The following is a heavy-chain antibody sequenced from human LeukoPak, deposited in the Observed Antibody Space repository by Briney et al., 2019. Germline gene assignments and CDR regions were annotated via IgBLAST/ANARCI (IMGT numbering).Heavy chain of an antibody. CDR2: ISGYNGNT. CDR3: ARAAAYDSSGYYLLEYFQH. J-gene: IGHJ1*01. V-gene: IGHV1-18*01. D-gene: IGHD3-22*01. Sequence: ASVKVSCKASGYTLNTYGITWVRQAPGQGLEWMGWISGYNGNTNYAQKFQDRVTMTTDTSTSTAYMELSRLRSDDTAVYYCARAAAYDSSGYYLLEYFQHWGQGTLVTVSS. CDR1: GYTLNTYG.